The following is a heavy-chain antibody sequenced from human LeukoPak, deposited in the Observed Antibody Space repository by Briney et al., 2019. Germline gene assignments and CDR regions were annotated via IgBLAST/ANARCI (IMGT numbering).Heavy chain of an antibody. D-gene: IGHD2-8*01. CDR3: ARDRYATGGTVDY. CDR2: ISSSGNTI. Sequence: PSETLSLTCTVSGGSIRSSYYYWGWIRQPPGKGLEWVSYISSSGNTIYYADSVKGRFTISRDNAKNSLYLQMNSLRAEDTAVYYCARDRYATGGTVDYWGQGTLVTVSS. J-gene: IGHJ4*02. V-gene: IGHV3-11*04. CDR1: GGSIRSSYYY.